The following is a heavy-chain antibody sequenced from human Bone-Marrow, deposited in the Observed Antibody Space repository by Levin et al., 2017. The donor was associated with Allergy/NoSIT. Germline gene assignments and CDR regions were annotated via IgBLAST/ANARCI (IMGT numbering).Heavy chain of an antibody. CDR2: ITWKGGST. D-gene: IGHD3-10*01. CDR3: VKDDGILWFGGVGGMDV. Sequence: PGGSLRLSCAAFGFNFDDHAMHWVRQRPGEGLEWIAGITWKGGSTGYGASVQGRFTISRDNAKKSLFLQMDSLTTDDTARYYCVKDDGILWFGGVGGMDVWGQGTTVIVSS. CDR1: GFNFDDHA. J-gene: IGHJ6*02. V-gene: IGHV3-9*01.